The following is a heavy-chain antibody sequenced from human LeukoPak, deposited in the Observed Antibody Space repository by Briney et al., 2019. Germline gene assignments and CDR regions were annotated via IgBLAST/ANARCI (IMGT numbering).Heavy chain of an antibody. CDR3: ARDLHSSGWYWFDT. D-gene: IGHD6-19*01. Sequence: ASVKVSCKASGYTFTSYGISWVRQAPGQGLEWMGWISAYNGNTNYAQKLQGRVTMTTDTSTSTAYMELWSLTSDDTALYYCARDLHSSGWYWFDTWGQGTLVTVSS. CDR2: ISAYNGNT. CDR1: GYTFTSYG. J-gene: IGHJ5*02. V-gene: IGHV1-18*01.